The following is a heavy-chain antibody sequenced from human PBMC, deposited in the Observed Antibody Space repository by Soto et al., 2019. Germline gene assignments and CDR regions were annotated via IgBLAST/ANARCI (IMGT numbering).Heavy chain of an antibody. D-gene: IGHD2-15*01. CDR3: AIDSRGRYCSGGSCYGSGY. V-gene: IGHV1-18*04. CDR1: GYTFTSYC. Sequence: GASVKVSCKASGYTFTSYCISWVRQAPGQGLEWMGWISAYNGNTNYAQQLQGGVTMTTDTSTSTAYMELRSLRSDDTAVYYCAIDSRGRYCSGGSCYGSGYWGQGTLVTVSS. CDR2: ISAYNGNT. J-gene: IGHJ4*02.